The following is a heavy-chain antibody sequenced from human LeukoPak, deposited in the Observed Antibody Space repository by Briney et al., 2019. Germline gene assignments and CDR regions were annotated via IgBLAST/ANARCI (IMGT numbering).Heavy chain of an antibody. CDR2: INPTAGST. CDR3: ARDLNPQSIRMRAFDI. J-gene: IGHJ3*02. V-gene: IGHV1-46*01. D-gene: IGHD1-14*01. Sequence: ASVKVSCKASGYTFTNFYLHWVRQAPGQGLEWMRIINPTAGSTTYAQKFQGRVTMTRDMSTSTVYMELSSLRSEDTAVYFCARDLNPQSIRMRAFDIWGQRTMVTASS. CDR1: GYTFTNFY.